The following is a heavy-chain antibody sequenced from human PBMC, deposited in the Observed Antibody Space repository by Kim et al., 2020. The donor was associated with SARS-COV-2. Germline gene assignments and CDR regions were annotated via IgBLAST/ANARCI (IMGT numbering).Heavy chain of an antibody. V-gene: IGHV3-74*01. Sequence: GSGTSDADSVKGRFTISRDNAKNTVDLQMYSLRVEDTAVYYCVRGSFDHWGQGTLVTVSS. J-gene: IGHJ4*02. CDR3: VRGSFDH. D-gene: IGHD3-10*01. CDR2: GSGT.